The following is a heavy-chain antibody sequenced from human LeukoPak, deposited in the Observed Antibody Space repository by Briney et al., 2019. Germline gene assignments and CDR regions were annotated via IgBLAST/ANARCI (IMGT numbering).Heavy chain of an antibody. CDR3: ARDLLDG. V-gene: IGHV3-53*01. Sequence: GGSLRLSCAASGLTVSSNYMSWVRQAPGKGLEWVSIIYSGGSTNYADSVKGRFTISRDNAKNSLYLQMNSLRAEDTAVYYCARDLLDGGGQGTLVTVSS. D-gene: IGHD3/OR15-3a*01. J-gene: IGHJ4*02. CDR2: IYSGGST. CDR1: GLTVSSNY.